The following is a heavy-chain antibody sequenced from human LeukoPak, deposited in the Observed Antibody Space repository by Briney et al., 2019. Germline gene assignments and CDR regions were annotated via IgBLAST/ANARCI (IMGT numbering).Heavy chain of an antibody. CDR2: IYYSGST. V-gene: IGHV4-30-4*01. CDR3: ARSSTTTVVNDY. Sequence: PSQTLSLTCTVSGGSISSGDYYWSWIRQPPGKGLEWIGYIYYSGSTYYNPSLKSRVTISVDTSKNQFSLKLSSVTAAGTAVYYCARSSTTTVVNDYWGQGTLVTVSS. D-gene: IGHD4-23*01. CDR1: GGSISSGDYY. J-gene: IGHJ4*02.